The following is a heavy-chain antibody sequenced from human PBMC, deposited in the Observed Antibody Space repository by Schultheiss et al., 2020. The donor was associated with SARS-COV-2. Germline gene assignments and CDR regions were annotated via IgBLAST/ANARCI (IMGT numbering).Heavy chain of an antibody. Sequence: GGSLRLSCAASGFTFSDYAMSWVRQAPGKGLDWVSAISGGGDSTYYADSVKGRFTISRDNSKNTLYLQMNSLRAEDTAVYYCASLAAAGPETYYYYGMDVWGQGTTVTVSS. J-gene: IGHJ6*02. CDR1: GFTFSDYA. V-gene: IGHV3-23*01. D-gene: IGHD6-13*01. CDR3: ASLAAAGPETYYYYGMDV. CDR2: ISGGGDST.